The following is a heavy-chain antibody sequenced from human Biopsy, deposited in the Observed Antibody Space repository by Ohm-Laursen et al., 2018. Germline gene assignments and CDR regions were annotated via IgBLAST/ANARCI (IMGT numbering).Heavy chain of an antibody. V-gene: IGHV1-8*01. CDR3: ARADPPLFYYGSGSSNWFDP. D-gene: IGHD3-10*01. CDR1: GYTFTSYE. J-gene: IGHJ5*02. CDR2: MNPDSGNT. Sequence: ASVKVSCKTSGYTFTSYEIKWGRQATGQGLEWMGWMNPDSGNTGYAQNFQGRVTMTRNTSISTAYMELSSLRSEDTAVYFCARADPPLFYYGSGSSNWFDPWGQGTLVTVSS.